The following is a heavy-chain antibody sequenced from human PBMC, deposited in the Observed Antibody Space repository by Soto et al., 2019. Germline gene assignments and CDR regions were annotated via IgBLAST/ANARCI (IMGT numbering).Heavy chain of an antibody. D-gene: IGHD6-19*01. J-gene: IGHJ6*02. CDR3: ARAYSSGWQYYYYYGMDV. CDR2: IYYSGST. Sequence: SETLSLTCTVSGGSISSYYWSWIRQPPGKGLEWIGYIYYSGSTNYNPSLKSRVTISVDTSKNQFSLKLSSVTAADTAVYHCARAYSSGWQYYYYYGMDVWGQGTTVTVSS. CDR1: GGSISSYY. V-gene: IGHV4-59*01.